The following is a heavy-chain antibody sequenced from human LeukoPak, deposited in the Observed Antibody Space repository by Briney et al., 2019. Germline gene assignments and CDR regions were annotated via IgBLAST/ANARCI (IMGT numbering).Heavy chain of an antibody. CDR2: ISGSGGST. CDR1: GFTFSSYA. CDR3: AKGGGVPAATMIYYFDY. J-gene: IGHJ4*02. Sequence: PGGSLRLSCAASGFTFSSYAMSWVRQAPGKGPEWVSAISGSGGSTYYADSVKGRFTISRDNSKNTLYLQMNSLRAEDTAVYYCAKGGGVPAATMIYYFDYWGQGTLVTVSS. V-gene: IGHV3-23*01. D-gene: IGHD2-2*01.